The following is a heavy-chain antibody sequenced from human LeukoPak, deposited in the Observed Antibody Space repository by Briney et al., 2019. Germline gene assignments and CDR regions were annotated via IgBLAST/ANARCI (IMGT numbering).Heavy chain of an antibody. V-gene: IGHV3-21*01. CDR2: ISSSSSYI. CDR1: GFTFSSYS. D-gene: IGHD3-22*01. Sequence: GGSLRLSCAASGFTFSSYSMNWVRQAPGKGLEWVSSISSSSSYIYYADSVKGRFTISRDNAKNSLYLQRNSLRAEDTAVYDCARDVPYYYDSSDYAVNHPHDYWGQGTLVTVSS. CDR3: ARDVPYYYDSSDYAVNHPHDY. J-gene: IGHJ4*02.